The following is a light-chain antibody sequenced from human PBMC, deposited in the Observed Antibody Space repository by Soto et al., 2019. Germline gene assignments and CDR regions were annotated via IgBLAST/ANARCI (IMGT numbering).Light chain of an antibody. CDR1: TSNIGSNT. J-gene: IGLJ1*01. V-gene: IGLV1-44*01. CDR2: RND. CDR3: AAWDDSLDEYV. Sequence: QSALTQPPSASGTPGQRVTISCSGSTSNIGSNTVHWYQQLPGTAPTLLIYRNDQRPSGVPARFSGSKSGTSASLAISGLQSDDEADYYCAAWDDSLDEYVFGTGTKGTVL.